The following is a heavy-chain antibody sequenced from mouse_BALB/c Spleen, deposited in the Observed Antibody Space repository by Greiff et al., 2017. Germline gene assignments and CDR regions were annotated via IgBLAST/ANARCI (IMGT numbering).Heavy chain of an antibody. D-gene: IGHD2-14*01. CDR1: GYSITSGYS. V-gene: IGHV3-1*02. CDR3: ARSQRYDGIDIYAMDY. Sequence: EVKLMESGPDLVKPSQSLSLTCTVTGYSITSGYSWHWIRPFPGNKLEWMGYIHYSGSTNYNPSLKSRISITRDTSKNQFFLQLNSVTTEETATYYCARSQRYDGIDIYAMDYWGQGTSVTVSS. CDR2: IHYSGST. J-gene: IGHJ4*01.